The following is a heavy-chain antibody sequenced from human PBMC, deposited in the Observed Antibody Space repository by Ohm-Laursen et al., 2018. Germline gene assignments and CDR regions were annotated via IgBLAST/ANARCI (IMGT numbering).Heavy chain of an antibody. J-gene: IGHJ4*02. CDR1: GFSLSTSGMC. CDR2: IDWDDDK. D-gene: IGHD6-13*01. V-gene: IGHV2-70*16. Sequence: PTQTLTLTCTFSGFSLSTSGMCVSWIRQPPGKALEWLARIDWDDDKFYSTSLKTRLTIPKDTSKNQVVLTVPNMDPVDTATYYCARIRRYSSSWFYFDYWGQGTLVTVSS. CDR3: ARIRRYSSSWFYFDY.